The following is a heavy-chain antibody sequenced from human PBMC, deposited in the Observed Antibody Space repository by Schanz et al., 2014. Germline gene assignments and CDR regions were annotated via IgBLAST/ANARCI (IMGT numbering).Heavy chain of an antibody. V-gene: IGHV3-66*01. Sequence: DVHLLESGGGLVQPGGSLRLSCAASGFSVGNKYMNWVRQAPGKGLEWVSFIYIGGNTYYADSVKGRFTISRDNSKNTEYIQMNSLRAEDTAVYYCARGGKEYDFDDWGQGTLDIVSA. CDR1: GFSVGNKY. J-gene: IGHJ4*02. CDR3: ARGGKEYDFDD. CDR2: IYIGGNT.